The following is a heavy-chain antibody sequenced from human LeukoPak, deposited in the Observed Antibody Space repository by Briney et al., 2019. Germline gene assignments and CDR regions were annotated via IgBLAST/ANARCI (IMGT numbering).Heavy chain of an antibody. CDR3: ARVDTAMVIVDY. J-gene: IGHJ4*02. D-gene: IGHD5-18*01. V-gene: IGHV4-59*01. Sequence: SETLSLTCTVSGGSISGYYWSWIRQPPGKGLEWVGYIYYTGTTDHNPPLKSRVTISVDPSKNQFSLNLSSVTAADTAVYYCARVDTAMVIVDYWGQGTLVTVSS. CDR2: IYYTGTT. CDR1: GGSISGYY.